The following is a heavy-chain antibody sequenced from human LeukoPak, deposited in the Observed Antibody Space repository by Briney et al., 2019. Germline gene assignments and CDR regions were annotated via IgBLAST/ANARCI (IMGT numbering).Heavy chain of an antibody. V-gene: IGHV4-39*07. CDR3: ATEDGGTHSTDY. Sequence: SETLSPTCTVSGGSISSSSYYWGWIRQPPGKGLEWIGTINYSGSTYYNPSLKSRVTISVDTSRNQFSLELRSVTAADRALYYCATEDGGTHSTDYWGQGTLVTVSS. J-gene: IGHJ4*02. CDR2: INYSGST. CDR1: GGSISSSSYY. D-gene: IGHD4-23*01.